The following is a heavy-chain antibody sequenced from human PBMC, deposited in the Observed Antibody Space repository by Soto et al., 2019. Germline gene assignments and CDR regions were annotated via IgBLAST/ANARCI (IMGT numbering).Heavy chain of an antibody. V-gene: IGHV3-23*01. J-gene: IGHJ6*02. Sequence: GGSLRLSCAASGLTFSSFAMSWVRQSPGKGLEWVSGISGSGGSTYHADSVKGRFIISRDNSKNVLYLQMNSVRAEDTAVYYCAKGHSSSPSPQYYYYGMDVWGQGTTVTVSS. CDR3: AKGHSSSPSPQYYYYGMDV. CDR1: GLTFSSFA. D-gene: IGHD6-13*01. CDR2: ISGSGGST.